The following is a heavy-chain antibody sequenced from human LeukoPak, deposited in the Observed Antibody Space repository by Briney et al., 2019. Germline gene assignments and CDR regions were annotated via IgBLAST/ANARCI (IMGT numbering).Heavy chain of an antibody. V-gene: IGHV4-34*09. J-gene: IGHJ4*02. CDR3: ARDFRGFDY. D-gene: IGHD3-10*01. CDR1: GWFFRGYY. Sequence: ALSLTFPGYGWFFRGYYLDWIRPPPGKGLEWIGEINHSGSTNYNPSLKSRVTISVDTSKNQFSLKLSSVTAADTAVYYCARDFRGFDYWGQGTLVTVSS. CDR2: INHSGST.